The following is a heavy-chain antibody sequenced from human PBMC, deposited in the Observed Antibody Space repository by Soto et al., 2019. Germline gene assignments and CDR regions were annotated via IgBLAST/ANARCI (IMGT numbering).Heavy chain of an antibody. V-gene: IGHV3-21*01. Sequence: GGSLRLSXEASGFTFSRDSMNWVRQVPGKGLEWVASIGSASSETWYADSVKGRFIISRDNSQNSLYLQMNTLRPEDSAIYYCARVAYWGPGTQVTVSS. CDR3: ARVAY. CDR1: GFTFSRDS. J-gene: IGHJ4*02. CDR2: IGSASSET.